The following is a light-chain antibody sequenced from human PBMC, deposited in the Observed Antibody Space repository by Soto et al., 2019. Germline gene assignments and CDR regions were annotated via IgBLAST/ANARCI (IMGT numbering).Light chain of an antibody. Sequence: QAVVTQPPSASGTPGQRVTISCSGSSSNIGSNYVYWYQQLPGTAPKLLIYSDNQRPSGVPDRFSGSKSGTSASLAISGLRSEDEADYYCAAWDDSLSGRDVVFGGGTQLTVL. CDR1: SSNIGSNY. CDR3: AAWDDSLSGRDVV. J-gene: IGLJ2*01. V-gene: IGLV1-47*02. CDR2: SDN.